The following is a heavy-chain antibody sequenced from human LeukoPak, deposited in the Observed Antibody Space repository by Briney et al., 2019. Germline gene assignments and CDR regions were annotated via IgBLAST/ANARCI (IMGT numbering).Heavy chain of an antibody. CDR2: IYKNAIT. J-gene: IGHJ6*03. CDR3: ARSLRVRGVPDYMDV. D-gene: IGHD3-10*01. V-gene: IGHV3-53*01. Sequence: PGGSLRLSCAASGFTFSSYWMSWVRQAPGKGLEWVSVIYKNAITFHADTVKGRFTISRDNSKNTLYLQMNNLRADDTAVYYCARSLRVRGVPDYMDVWGKGTTVTVSS. CDR1: GFTFSSYW.